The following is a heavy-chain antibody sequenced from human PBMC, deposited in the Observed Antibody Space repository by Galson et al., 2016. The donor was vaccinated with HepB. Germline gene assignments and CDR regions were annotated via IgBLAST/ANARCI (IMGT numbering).Heavy chain of an antibody. CDR1: GFTLSNYA. CDR2: ISGSGITT. D-gene: IGHD2-15*01. J-gene: IGHJ4*02. Sequence: LRLSCAASGFTLSNYAMSWVRPAPGKGLEWVSDISGSGITTYYADSVKGRLTISRDNSKKTVYLQMSSLRAEDTAVYYCARLFGGYIDYWGQGTLVTVSS. V-gene: IGHV3-23*01. CDR3: ARLFGGYIDY.